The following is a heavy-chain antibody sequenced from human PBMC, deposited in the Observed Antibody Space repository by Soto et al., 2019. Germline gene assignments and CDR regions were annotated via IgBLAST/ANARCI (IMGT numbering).Heavy chain of an antibody. CDR3: ARVTITAWGGF. V-gene: IGHV4-39*01. J-gene: IGHJ4*02. CDR2: INYGGTT. Sequence: QLQLQESGPGLVKPSETPSLTCIVSGGSISSTNSYWGWIRQPPGMGLEWIGTINYGGTTYYNLSLRSRVTRSVDTSKNQVSLSLSAVTAADTAVYYCARVTITAWGGFWGQGTLVTVSS. D-gene: IGHD6-25*01. CDR1: GGSISSTNSY.